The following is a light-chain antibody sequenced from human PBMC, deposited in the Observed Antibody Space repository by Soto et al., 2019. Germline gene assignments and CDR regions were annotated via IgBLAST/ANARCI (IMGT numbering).Light chain of an antibody. V-gene: IGKV3-20*01. Sequence: EIVLTQSPGTLSLSPGERATFSCRASQSVTSSYLAWYQRKPGQAPRLLIFAASTRATGIPDRFSGSGSGTDFTLTISRLEPEDFALYYCQQYGSTPPTFGQGTKVEIK. CDR2: AAS. CDR3: QQYGSTPPT. J-gene: IGKJ2*01. CDR1: QSVTSSY.